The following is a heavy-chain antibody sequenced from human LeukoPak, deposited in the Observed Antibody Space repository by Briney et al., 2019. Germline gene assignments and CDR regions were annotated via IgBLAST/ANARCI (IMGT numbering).Heavy chain of an antibody. Sequence: GGSLRLSCAASGFTFNSYRMSWVRQAPEKGPEWLANIRQDGSDKQYVDSVKGRFTISRGNAKNSLYLQMNSLSAEDTAVYYCARHSRGSPIDDWGQGTLVTVSS. J-gene: IGHJ4*02. CDR2: IRQDGSDK. CDR1: GFTFNSYR. CDR3: ARHSRGSPIDD. D-gene: IGHD2-15*01. V-gene: IGHV3-7*01.